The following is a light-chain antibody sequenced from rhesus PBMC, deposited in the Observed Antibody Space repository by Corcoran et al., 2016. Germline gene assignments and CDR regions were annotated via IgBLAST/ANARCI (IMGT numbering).Light chain of an antibody. CDR2: YAS. Sequence: DIQMTQSPSSLSASVGDTVTITCRASQGISNYLAWYQQKPGKAPKPLIYYASNLESGVPSRFRGSGSGTDFTLTISSLQPEDFAIYFCQQHNSFPRTFGRGTRVEIK. CDR1: QGISNY. J-gene: IGKJ1*01. V-gene: IGKV1S14*01. CDR3: QQHNSFPRT.